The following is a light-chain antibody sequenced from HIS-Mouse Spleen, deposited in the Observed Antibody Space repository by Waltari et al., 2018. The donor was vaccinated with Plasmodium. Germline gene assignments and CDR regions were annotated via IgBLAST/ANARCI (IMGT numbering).Light chain of an antibody. J-gene: IGLJ3*02. CDR2: EDS. V-gene: IGLV3-10*01. CDR3: YSTDSSGNHRV. Sequence: SYELTQPPPVSVSPGQTARITCPGAALPKKYAYWYQQKSGQAPVLVIYEDSKRPSGIPERFSGSSSGTMATLTISGAQVEDEADYYCYSTDSSGNHRVFGGGTKLTVL. CDR1: ALPKKY.